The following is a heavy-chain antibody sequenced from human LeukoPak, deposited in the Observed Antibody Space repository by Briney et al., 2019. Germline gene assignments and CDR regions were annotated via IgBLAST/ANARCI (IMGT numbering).Heavy chain of an antibody. CDR3: ARAVAGYYFDY. J-gene: IGHJ4*02. CDR2: ISMSISYT. D-gene: IGHD6-19*01. CDR1: GFTFSDYY. V-gene: IGHV3-11*06. Sequence: GGSLRLSCAASGFTFSDYYMSWIRQAPGKGLEWLSYISMSISYTNYAESVKGRFTISRDNAKNSLYLQMNSLRAEDTAVYYCARAVAGYYFDYWGQGTLDTLSS.